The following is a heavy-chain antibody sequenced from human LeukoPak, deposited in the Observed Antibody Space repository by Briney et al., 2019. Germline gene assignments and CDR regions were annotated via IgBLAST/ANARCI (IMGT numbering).Heavy chain of an antibody. J-gene: IGHJ5*02. V-gene: IGHV3-66*01. D-gene: IGHD1-1*01. CDR1: GFTMSGIH. CDR3: VRGNGNVGGRLDP. CDR2: LYAGGST. Sequence: QPGGSLRLSCTASGFTMSGIHMNWVRQAPGKGLDWVSGLYAGGSTYYAGSVTGRFTISRDDSKNTLYLQMTDLRVDDTAIYYCVRGNGNVGGRLDPWGQGAWVIVSS.